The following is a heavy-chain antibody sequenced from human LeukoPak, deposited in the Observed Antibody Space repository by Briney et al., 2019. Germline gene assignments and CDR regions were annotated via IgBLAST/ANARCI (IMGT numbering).Heavy chain of an antibody. Sequence: SETLSLTCTVSGDSISNTTYYWGWIRQPPGKGLEWIGSIYYSGSTNYNPSLKSRVTISVDTSKNQFSLKLSSVTAADTAVYYCARGMVRGVPNWFDPWGQGTLVTVSS. J-gene: IGHJ5*02. CDR3: ARGMVRGVPNWFDP. D-gene: IGHD3-10*01. V-gene: IGHV4-39*07. CDR2: IYYSGST. CDR1: GDSISNTTYY.